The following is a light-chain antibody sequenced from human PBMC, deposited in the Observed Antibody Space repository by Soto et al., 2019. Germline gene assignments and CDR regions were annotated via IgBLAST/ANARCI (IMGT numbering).Light chain of an antibody. Sequence: QSVLTQPPSASGTPGQGVSIYCSGSNSNIGSNAVNWYQQLPGTAPKLLIYNNHQRPSGVPDRFSASTSGSSASLAIRGLRSEDEADYHCAAWDVGLNAYVFGTGTKVTVL. CDR3: AAWDVGLNAYV. J-gene: IGLJ1*01. CDR1: NSNIGSNA. V-gene: IGLV1-44*01. CDR2: NNH.